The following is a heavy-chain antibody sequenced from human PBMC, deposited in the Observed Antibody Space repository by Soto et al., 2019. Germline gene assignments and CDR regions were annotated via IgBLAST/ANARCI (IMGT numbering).Heavy chain of an antibody. J-gene: IGHJ3*02. Sequence: GGSLRLSCAASGLTFCSYSMTWVRQAPGKGREWVSYISSSSSTIYYADSVKGRFTISRDNAKNSLYLQMNSLRAEDTAVYYCARDIAVTTFMLDAFDIWGQGTMVTVS. D-gene: IGHD4-17*01. CDR2: ISSSSSTI. V-gene: IGHV3-48*01. CDR3: ARDIAVTTFMLDAFDI. CDR1: GLTFCSYS.